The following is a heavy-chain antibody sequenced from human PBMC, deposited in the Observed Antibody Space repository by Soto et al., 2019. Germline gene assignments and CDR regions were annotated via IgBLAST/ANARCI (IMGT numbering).Heavy chain of an antibody. V-gene: IGHV2-5*01. CDR2: LSWRGET. CDR1: GFSLRSPEAA. J-gene: IGHJ4*02. Sequence: QIPLPESGPTLVTPTQTLPLSCSFSGFSLRSPEAAVAWVRPPPVKAPEWLALLSWRGETRFSPSLKTRHTVTKDNSKNQVGLTRTNMDPEDTATYYCAHQTASWNFEIGGRYYRPLGVWGPGTLGTVSS. CDR3: AHQTASWNFEIGGRYYRPLGV. D-gene: IGHD3-10*01.